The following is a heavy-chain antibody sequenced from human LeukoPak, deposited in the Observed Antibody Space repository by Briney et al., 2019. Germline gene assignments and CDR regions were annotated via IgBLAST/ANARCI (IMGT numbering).Heavy chain of an antibody. V-gene: IGHV1-2*02. CDR3: ARVRLSPILAYYYYMDV. Sequence: GASVKVSCKASGYTFTGYYMHWVRQAPGQGLEWMGWINPNSGGTNYAQKFQGRVTMTRDTSISTAYMELSRLRSDDTAVYYCARVRLSPILAYYYYMDVWGKGTTVTISS. CDR1: GYTFTGYY. J-gene: IGHJ6*03. CDR2: INPNSGGT. D-gene: IGHD3-3*01.